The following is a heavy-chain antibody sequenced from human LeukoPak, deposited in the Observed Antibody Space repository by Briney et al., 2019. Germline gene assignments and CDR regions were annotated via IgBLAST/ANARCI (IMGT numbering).Heavy chain of an antibody. V-gene: IGHV3-9*01. D-gene: IGHD2-15*01. Sequence: GGSLRLSCAASGFTFDDYAMHWVRQAPGKGLEWVSGITWNRDNIGYGDSVKGRFTIPRDNVKNALYLQMNSLRPEDTALYYCAKDLGSAITSALVLDVWGQGTTVIVSS. CDR2: ITWNRDNI. CDR3: AKDLGSAITSALVLDV. CDR1: GFTFDDYA. J-gene: IGHJ6*02.